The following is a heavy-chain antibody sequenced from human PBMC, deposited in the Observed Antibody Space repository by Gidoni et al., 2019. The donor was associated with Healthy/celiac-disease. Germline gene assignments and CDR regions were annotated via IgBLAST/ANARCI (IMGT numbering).Heavy chain of an antibody. V-gene: IGHV3-64*01. CDR3: ARGDEGELERDFYYGMDV. Sequence: EVQLVESGGGLVQPGGSLRLSCAASGFTFSSYAMHWVRQAPGKGLEYVSAISSNGGSTYYANSVKGRFTISRDNSKNTLYLQMGSLRAEDMAVYYCARGDEGELERDFYYGMDVWGQGTTVTVSS. J-gene: IGHJ6*02. D-gene: IGHD1-1*01. CDR2: ISSNGGST. CDR1: GFTFSSYA.